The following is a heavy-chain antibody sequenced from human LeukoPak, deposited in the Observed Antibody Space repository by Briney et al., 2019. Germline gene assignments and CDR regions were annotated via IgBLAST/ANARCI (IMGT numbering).Heavy chain of an antibody. CDR2: INPNSGGT. CDR3: ARDLSSITMVRGVIRFDY. V-gene: IGHV1-2*02. D-gene: IGHD3-10*01. J-gene: IGHJ4*02. Sequence: ASVKVSCKASGYTFAAYYIHWVRQAPGQGLEWMGWINPNSGGTNYAQKFQGRVTMTRDTSISTAYMELSRLRSDDTAVYYCARDLSSITMVRGVIRFDYWGQGTLVTVSS. CDR1: GYTFAAYY.